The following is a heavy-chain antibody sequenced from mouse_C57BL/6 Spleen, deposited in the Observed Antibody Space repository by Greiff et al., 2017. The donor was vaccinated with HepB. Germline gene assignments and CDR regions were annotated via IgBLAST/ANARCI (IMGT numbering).Heavy chain of an antibody. Sequence: VQLQQSGPGLVQPSQSLSITCTVSGFSLTSYGVHWVRQSPGKGLEWLGVIWSGGSTDYNAAFISRLSISKDNSKSQVFFKMNSLQADDTAIYYCARREGYDDYYAMDYWGQGTSVTVSS. CDR3: ARREGYDDYYAMDY. D-gene: IGHD2-2*01. J-gene: IGHJ4*01. CDR1: GFSLTSYG. CDR2: IWSGGST. V-gene: IGHV2-2*01.